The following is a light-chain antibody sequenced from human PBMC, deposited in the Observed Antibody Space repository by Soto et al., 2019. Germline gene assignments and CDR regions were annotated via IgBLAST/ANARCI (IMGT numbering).Light chain of an antibody. V-gene: IGKV3-20*01. CDR2: GTS. CDR3: QHYHASTPTWT. J-gene: IGKJ1*01. Sequence: EVVLTQSPGTLSLSPGEGATLSCRASQSVSSTFLAWYQQKPGQAPRLLIYGTSSRATGIPDRFSGSGSGTDFTLTISRLEPEDFAVYYCQHYHASTPTWTFGQGTQVEIK. CDR1: QSVSSTF.